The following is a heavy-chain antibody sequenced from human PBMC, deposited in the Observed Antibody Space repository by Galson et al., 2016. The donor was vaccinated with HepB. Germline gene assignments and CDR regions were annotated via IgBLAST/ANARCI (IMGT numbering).Heavy chain of an antibody. CDR1: GFTFSTYG. Sequence: SLRLSCAASGFTFSTYGMHWVRQAPGKGLEWVALISYDGKSESHADSVKGRVTISRDNSKNTLYLQMHSPRGEDTAVYYCAKGRWDFDSWGQGTLVTVSS. D-gene: IGHD5-24*01. J-gene: IGHJ4*02. CDR3: AKGRWDFDS. V-gene: IGHV3-30*18. CDR2: ISYDGKSE.